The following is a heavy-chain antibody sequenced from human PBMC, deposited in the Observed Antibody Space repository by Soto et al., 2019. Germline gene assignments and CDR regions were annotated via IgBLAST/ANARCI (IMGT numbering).Heavy chain of an antibody. J-gene: IGHJ6*02. CDR1: GFTFSSYS. CDR2: ISSSSSYI. CDR3: ARDLRYYDILTGYYTSLSPGMDV. Sequence: GGSLRLSCAASGFTFSSYSMNWVRQAPGKGLEWVSSISSSSSYIYYADSVKGRFTISRDNAKNSLYLQMNSLRAEDTAVYYCARDLRYYDILTGYYTSLSPGMDVWGQGTTVTVSS. V-gene: IGHV3-21*01. D-gene: IGHD3-9*01.